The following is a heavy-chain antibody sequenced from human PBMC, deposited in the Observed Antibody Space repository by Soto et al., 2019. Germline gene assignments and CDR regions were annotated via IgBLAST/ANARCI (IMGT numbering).Heavy chain of an antibody. CDR1: GFTFSDYY. J-gene: IGHJ4*02. V-gene: IGHV3-11*06. Sequence: GGSLRLSCAASGFTFSDYYMSWIRQAPGKGLEWVSYISSSSSYTNYADSVKGRFTISRDNAKNSLYLQMNSLRAEDTAVYYFSPLIFRYFSYGFFPPPPLWGQGTLVTVSS. D-gene: IGHD3-9*01. CDR2: ISSSSSYT. CDR3: SPLIFRYFSYGFFPPPPL.